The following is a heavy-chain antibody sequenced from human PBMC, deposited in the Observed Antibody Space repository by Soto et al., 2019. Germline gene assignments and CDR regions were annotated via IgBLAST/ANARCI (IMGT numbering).Heavy chain of an antibody. CDR3: PSNRAGIAAAGNYYGMDG. CDR2: IKQDGSEK. J-gene: IGHJ6*01. D-gene: IGHD6-13*01. V-gene: IGHV3-7*03. Sequence: GGSMRLSCAASGFTFSSYWMSWVRQAPGKGLEWVANIKQDGSEKYYVDSVKGRFTISRDNAKNSLYLQMNSLRAEDTAVYDCPSNRAGIAAAGNYYGMDGWGQGTTVTVYS. CDR1: GFTFSSYW.